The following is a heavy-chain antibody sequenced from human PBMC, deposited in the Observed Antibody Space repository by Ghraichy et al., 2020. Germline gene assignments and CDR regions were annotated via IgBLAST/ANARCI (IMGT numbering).Heavy chain of an antibody. CDR3: ATDTSHSSDFYFFGMDV. J-gene: IGHJ6*02. Sequence: SETLSLTCTVSDPSSTNYYWSWIRQTPGKGLEWIGYIYQSGHTNYNPSLQTRVSISLDTSNTQFSLTLTSVTAADTATYYCATDTSHSSDFYFFGMDVWGQGTTVTVSS. V-gene: IGHV4-59*03. CDR1: DPSSTNYY. CDR2: IYQSGHT.